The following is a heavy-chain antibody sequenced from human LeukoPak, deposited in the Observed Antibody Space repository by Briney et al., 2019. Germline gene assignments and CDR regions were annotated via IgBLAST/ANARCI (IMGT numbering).Heavy chain of an antibody. V-gene: IGHV3-9*03. D-gene: IGHD4-23*01. CDR2: ISWICGSI. J-gene: IGHJ4*02. CDR3: VKDGGPYGGIRGYFVY. Sequence: GGSLRLSRAASGFTFDDYSMHWVRQAAGRGLEWVSCISWICGSIDYADSVKGPFTISSDNAKKSLFLQMNVFGVEDMVLYYCVKDGGPYGGIRGYFVYWGQGTLVTASS. CDR1: GFTFDDYS.